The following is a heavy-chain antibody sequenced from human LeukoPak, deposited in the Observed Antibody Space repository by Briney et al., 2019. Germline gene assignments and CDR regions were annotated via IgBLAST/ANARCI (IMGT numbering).Heavy chain of an antibody. CDR2: IIPIFGTA. V-gene: IGHV1-69*06. D-gene: IGHD3-10*01. Sequence: ASVKVSCKASGGTFSSYAISWVRQAPGQGLEWMGGIIPIFGTANYAQKFQGRVTITADKSTSTAYMELSSLRSEDTAVYYCATLKGVGFGGYYFDYWGQGTLVTVSS. CDR1: GGTFSSYA. J-gene: IGHJ4*02. CDR3: ATLKGVGFGGYYFDY.